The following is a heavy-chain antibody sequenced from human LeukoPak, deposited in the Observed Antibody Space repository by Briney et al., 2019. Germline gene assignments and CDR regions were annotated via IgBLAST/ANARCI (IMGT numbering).Heavy chain of an antibody. D-gene: IGHD2-15*01. CDR2: MNPQSGNT. J-gene: IGHJ5*02. CDR1: GYTFTNYD. CDR3: ARGDCSVSGCHGGNWFDP. V-gene: IGHV1-8*03. Sequence: GASVKVSCKASGYTFTNYDINWVRQATGQGLEWMGWMNPQSGNTGYAQKFQGRVTITRDTSITTAYMELSSLRSEDTAVYYCARGDCSVSGCHGGNWFDPWGQGTLVTVSS.